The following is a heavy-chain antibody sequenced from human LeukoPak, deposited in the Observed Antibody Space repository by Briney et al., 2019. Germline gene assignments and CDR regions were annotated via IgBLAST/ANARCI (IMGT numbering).Heavy chain of an antibody. CDR3: ASGLATRRAFDI. CDR2: IRSSSTTI. J-gene: IGHJ3*02. CDR1: GITFSGYS. Sequence: PGGSLRLSCAASGITFSGYSMNWVRQAPGKGLEWVSYIRSSSTTISYADSVKGRFTISRDNAKNSLYLQMNSLRAEDAAVYYCASGLATRRAFDIWGQGTMVTVSS. D-gene: IGHD2-15*01. V-gene: IGHV3-48*04.